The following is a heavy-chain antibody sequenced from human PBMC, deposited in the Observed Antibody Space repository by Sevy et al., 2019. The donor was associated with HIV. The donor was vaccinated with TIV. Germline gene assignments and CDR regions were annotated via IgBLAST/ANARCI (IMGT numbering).Heavy chain of an antibody. Sequence: GGSLRLSCAASGFTFSSYAMHWVRQAPGKGLEWVAVISYDGSNKYYADSVKGRFTISRDNSMNTLYLQMNSLRAEDTAVYYCAREAISGPDYWGQGTLVTVSS. V-gene: IGHV3-30-3*01. CDR2: ISYDGSNK. CDR1: GFTFSSYA. D-gene: IGHD6-19*01. J-gene: IGHJ4*02. CDR3: AREAISGPDY.